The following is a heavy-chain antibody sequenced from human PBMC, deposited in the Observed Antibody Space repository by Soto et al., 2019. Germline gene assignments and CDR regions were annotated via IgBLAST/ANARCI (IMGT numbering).Heavy chain of an antibody. J-gene: IGHJ4*02. CDR1: GQSFSGHT. V-gene: IGHV4-34*01. D-gene: IGHD2-2*01. CDR2: ISQSGST. Sequence: QVQLQQWGAGLLKPSETLSLTCAVYGQSFSGHTWSWIRPSPGKGLEWIGEISQSGSTYYNPSLKTRVTISADTSKNQFSLTLNSVTAADTGVFYCARGYGIAVIPGELEDVHYDYWGQGTLVSVSS. CDR3: ARGYGIAVIPGELEDVHYDY.